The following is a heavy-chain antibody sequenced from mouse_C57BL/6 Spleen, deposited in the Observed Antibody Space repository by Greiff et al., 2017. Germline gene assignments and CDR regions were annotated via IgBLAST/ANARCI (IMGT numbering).Heavy chain of an antibody. CDR3: ARSLAYYSYAMDY. Sequence: VQLQQSGPVLVKPGASVKMSCKASGYTFTDYYMNWVKQSHGKSLEWIGVINPYNGGTSYNQKFKGKATLTVDKSSSTAYMELNSLTSEDSAVYDCARSLAYYSYAMDYWGQGTSVTVSS. CDR2: INPYNGGT. V-gene: IGHV1-19*01. D-gene: IGHD2-10*01. CDR1: GYTFTDYY. J-gene: IGHJ4*01.